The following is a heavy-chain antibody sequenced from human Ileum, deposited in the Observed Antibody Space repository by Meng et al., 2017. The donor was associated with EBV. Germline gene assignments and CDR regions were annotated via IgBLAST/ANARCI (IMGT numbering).Heavy chain of an antibody. J-gene: IGHJ4*02. CDR3: ARVEVGITSGDY. CDR1: GYTLTSYD. D-gene: IGHD1-26*01. CDR2: INAYNGDT. V-gene: IGHV1-18*01. Sequence: VQLVRSGAEVRKPGASGKVSCKASGYTLTSYDINWVRQATGQGLEWMGWINAYNGDTNYAQTLQGRVTMTTDTSTSTAYMELRSLRSDDTAVYYCARVEVGITSGDYWGQGTLVTVSS.